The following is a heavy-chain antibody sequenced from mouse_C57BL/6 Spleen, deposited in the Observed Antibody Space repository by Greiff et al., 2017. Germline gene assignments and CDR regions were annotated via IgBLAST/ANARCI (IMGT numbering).Heavy chain of an antibody. J-gene: IGHJ1*03. CDR3: GRMRVRSYFDA. CDR2: IDPNSGGP. D-gene: IGHD2-14*01. CDR1: GYTFTSYW. V-gene: IGHV1-72*01. Sequence: QVQLQQPGAELAKPGASVKLSCKASGYTFTSYWILWVKQRPGRGLAWIGRIDPNSGGPKYNEKFKSKATLTVAKPSSTAYMQLSSLTSEDSAVYGCGRMRVRSYFDAWGTGATGTVAT.